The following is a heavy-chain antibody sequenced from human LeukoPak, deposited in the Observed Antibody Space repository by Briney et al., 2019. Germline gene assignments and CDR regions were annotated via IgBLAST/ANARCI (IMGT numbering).Heavy chain of an antibody. Sequence: ASLKVSCKASRYTFTSYYMHWVRQAPGQGLEWMGIINPSGGSTSYAQKFQGRVTMTRDTSTSIVYMELSSLRSEDTAVYYCARVGIRARPFYFDYWGQGTLVTVSS. D-gene: IGHD6-6*01. CDR3: ARVGIRARPFYFDY. CDR1: RYTFTSYY. CDR2: INPSGGST. J-gene: IGHJ4*02. V-gene: IGHV1-46*01.